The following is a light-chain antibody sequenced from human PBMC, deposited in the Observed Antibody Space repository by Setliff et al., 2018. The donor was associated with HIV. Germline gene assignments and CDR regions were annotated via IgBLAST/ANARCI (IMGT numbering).Light chain of an antibody. V-gene: IGLV2-14*01. Sequence: SVLAQPASVSGPPGQSITISCTGTSSDVGGYKFVSWYQQHPGKAPKLMIYEVSNRPSGVSDRFSGSKSGSTASLTISGLQAEDEADYYCGSYTSTTSNVFGSGTKVTVL. CDR2: EVS. J-gene: IGLJ1*01. CDR1: SSDVGGYKF. CDR3: GSYTSTTSNV.